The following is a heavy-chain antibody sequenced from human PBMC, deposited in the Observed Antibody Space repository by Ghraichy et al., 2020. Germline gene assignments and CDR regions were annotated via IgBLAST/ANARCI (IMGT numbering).Heavy chain of an antibody. V-gene: IGHV3-23*01. CDR3: AKDFSPADGDYYFDY. CDR1: GFTFSSYA. Sequence: GESLNISCAASGFTFSSYAMSWVRQAPGKGLEWVSAISGSGGSTYYADSVKGRFTISRDNSKNTLYLQMNSLRAEDTAVYYCAKDFSPADGDYYFDYWGQGTLVTVSS. J-gene: IGHJ4*02. D-gene: IGHD4-17*01. CDR2: ISGSGGST.